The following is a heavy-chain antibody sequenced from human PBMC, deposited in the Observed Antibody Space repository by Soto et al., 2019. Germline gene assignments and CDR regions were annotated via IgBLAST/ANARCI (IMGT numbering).Heavy chain of an antibody. V-gene: IGHV1-18*01. Sequence: GASVKVSCKTSGYTFTRNGISWVRQAPGQGLEWMGWISPKSGSIKYAQKFQGRVIMTTDTSTSTAYMELRSLRSDDTAVYYCVKDRDSNSWPSRDVWGQGTTVTVSS. D-gene: IGHD3-22*01. CDR2: ISPKSGSI. CDR3: VKDRDSNSWPSRDV. J-gene: IGHJ6*02. CDR1: GYTFTRNG.